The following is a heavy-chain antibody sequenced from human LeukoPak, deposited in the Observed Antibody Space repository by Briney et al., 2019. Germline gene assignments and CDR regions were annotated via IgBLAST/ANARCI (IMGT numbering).Heavy chain of an antibody. Sequence: SETLSLTCTVSGYSISSGYYWGWIRPPPGKGLEWIGSIYHSGSTYNNPSLKRRINILVDTSKNQFSLKLSSVTAADTAVYYCAREEVPAHSLFCWGQGTLVTVSS. J-gene: IGHJ4*02. D-gene: IGHD3-9*01. V-gene: IGHV4-38-2*02. CDR2: IYHSGST. CDR3: AREEVPAHSLFC. CDR1: GYSISSGYY.